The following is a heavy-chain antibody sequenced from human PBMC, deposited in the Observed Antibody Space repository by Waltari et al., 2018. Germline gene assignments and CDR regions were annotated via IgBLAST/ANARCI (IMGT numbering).Heavy chain of an antibody. Sequence: QLQLQESGPGLVKPSETLSLTCSVSGGSITSTSHYWGWFRQPPGQGLEWIGTMSYSGATDSSPSLKSRVTISRDTSKNQLSLKLGSVTAADTAVYYCATYIGASVGTAAFDVWGQGTMVTVSS. J-gene: IGHJ3*01. CDR1: GGSITSTSHY. D-gene: IGHD5-12*01. CDR3: ATYIGASVGTAAFDV. V-gene: IGHV4-39*01. CDR2: MSYSGAT.